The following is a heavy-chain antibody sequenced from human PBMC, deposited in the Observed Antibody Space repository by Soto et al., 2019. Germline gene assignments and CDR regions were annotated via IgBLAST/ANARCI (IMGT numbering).Heavy chain of an antibody. D-gene: IGHD2-2*01. CDR3: ARDRGVVEGNY. V-gene: IGHV3-30-3*01. CDR2: ISYDGSNK. CDR1: GFTFSSYA. Sequence: GGSLRLSCAASGFTFSSYAMHWVRQAPGKGLEWVAVISYDGSNKYYADSVKGRFTISRDNSKNTLYLQMNGLRAEDTAVYYCARDRGVVEGNYWGQGTLVTVSS. J-gene: IGHJ4*02.